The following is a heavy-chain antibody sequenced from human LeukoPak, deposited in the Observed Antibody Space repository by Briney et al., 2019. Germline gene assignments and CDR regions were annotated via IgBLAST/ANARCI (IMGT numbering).Heavy chain of an antibody. Sequence: GGSLRLSCAASGFTYSGYFMSWIRQAPGKGLEWISYISSSGGDTIYYADSVRGRFTISRDNSKNSLYLQMDNLRAGDTAVYYCARESAYHFDHWGQGTLVTVSS. CDR2: ISSSGGDTI. CDR3: ARESAYHFDH. J-gene: IGHJ4*02. V-gene: IGHV3-11*01. CDR1: GFTYSGYF. D-gene: IGHD3-16*01.